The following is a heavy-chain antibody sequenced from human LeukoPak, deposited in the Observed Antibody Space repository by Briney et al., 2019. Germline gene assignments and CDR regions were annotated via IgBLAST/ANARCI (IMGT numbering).Heavy chain of an antibody. J-gene: IGHJ4*02. CDR3: AIAVAGPFDY. CDR2: ISSSSSYI. V-gene: IGHV3-21*01. CDR1: GFTFSRYS. D-gene: IGHD6-19*01. Sequence: GGSLRLSCAASGFTFSRYSMNWVRQAPGKGLEWVSSISSSSSYIYYADSVKGRFTISRDNAKNSLYLQMNSLRAEDTAVYYCAIAVAGPFDYWGQGTLVTVSS.